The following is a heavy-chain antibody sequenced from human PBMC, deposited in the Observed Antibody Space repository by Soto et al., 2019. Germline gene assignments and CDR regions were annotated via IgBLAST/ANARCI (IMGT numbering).Heavy chain of an antibody. Sequence: QVQLQESGPGLVKPSQTLSLTCTVSGGSIGSGDYCWSWIRQHPGQGLEWIGYIYYSGSTYYNPSLKGRVTIPVDTSKNQFALKVSSVTAADTAVYYCARRWSGSRQGFDPWGQGTLVTVSS. V-gene: IGHV4-31*03. J-gene: IGHJ5*02. CDR1: GGSIGSGDYC. D-gene: IGHD3-3*01. CDR2: IYYSGST. CDR3: ARRWSGSRQGFDP.